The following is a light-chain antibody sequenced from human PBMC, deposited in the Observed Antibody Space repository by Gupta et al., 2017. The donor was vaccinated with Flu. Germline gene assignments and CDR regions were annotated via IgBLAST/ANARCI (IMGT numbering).Light chain of an antibody. V-gene: IGLV1-44*01. CDR1: NSNIGRNT. Sequence: QSVLTQPPSASGTPGQTVTISCSGSNSNIGRNTVNWYQQVPETAPKLLISSNNQRPSGVPDRFSGSKSGTSASLAISGLQSEDEADYYCAAWDDALNDPDWVFGGGTKLTVL. CDR2: SNN. J-gene: IGLJ3*02. CDR3: AAWDDALNDPDWV.